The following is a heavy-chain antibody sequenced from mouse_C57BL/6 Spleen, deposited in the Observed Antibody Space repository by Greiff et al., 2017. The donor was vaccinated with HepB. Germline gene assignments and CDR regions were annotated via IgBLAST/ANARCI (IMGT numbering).Heavy chain of an antibody. Sequence: QVQLQQSGAELVKPGASVKISCKASGYAFSSYWMNWVKQRPGKGLEWIGQIYPGDGDTNYNGKFKGKATLTADKSSSTAYMQLSSLTSEDSAVYFCARGNLTPFFDYWGQGTTLTVSS. CDR3: ARGNLTPFFDY. J-gene: IGHJ2*01. CDR2: IYPGDGDT. V-gene: IGHV1-80*01. D-gene: IGHD2-1*01. CDR1: GYAFSSYW.